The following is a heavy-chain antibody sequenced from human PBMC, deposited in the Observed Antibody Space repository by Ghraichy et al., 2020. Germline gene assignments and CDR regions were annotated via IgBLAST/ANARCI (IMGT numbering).Heavy chain of an antibody. D-gene: IGHD3-22*01. CDR3: ARRGDSSGYLREDGGMDV. CDR2: IYYSGST. CDR1: GGSISSYY. J-gene: IGHJ6*02. Sequence: SQTLSLTCTVSGGSISSYYWSWIRQPPGKGLEWIGYIYYSGSTNYNPSLKSRVTISVDTSKNQFSLKLSSVTAADTAVYYCARRGDSSGYLREDGGMDVWGQGTTVTVSS. V-gene: IGHV4-59*08.